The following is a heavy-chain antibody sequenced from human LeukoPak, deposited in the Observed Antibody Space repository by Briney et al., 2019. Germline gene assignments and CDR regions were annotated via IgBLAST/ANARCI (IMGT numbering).Heavy chain of an antibody. Sequence: ASVKVSCKASGGTFSSYAISWVRQAPGQGLEWMGGIIPIFGTANYAQKFQGRVTITADESTSTAYMELSSLRSEDTAVYYCARARVATISAYFDYWGQGTLVTVSS. J-gene: IGHJ4*02. D-gene: IGHD5-12*01. V-gene: IGHV1-69*01. CDR1: GGTFSSYA. CDR2: IIPIFGTA. CDR3: ARARVATISAYFDY.